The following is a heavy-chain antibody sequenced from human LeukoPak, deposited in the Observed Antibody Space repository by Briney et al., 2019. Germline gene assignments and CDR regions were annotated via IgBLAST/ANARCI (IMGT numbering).Heavy chain of an antibody. CDR1: GFTFSSYW. Sequence: PGGSLRLSCAASGFTFSSYWMSWVRQAPGKGLEWVANIKQDGSEKYYVDSVKGRFTISRDNSKNTLYLQMNSLRAEDTAAYYCARGGTRGYSYGLYYFDYWGQGTLVTVSS. J-gene: IGHJ4*02. D-gene: IGHD5-18*01. CDR3: ARGGTRGYSYGLYYFDY. V-gene: IGHV3-7*01. CDR2: IKQDGSEK.